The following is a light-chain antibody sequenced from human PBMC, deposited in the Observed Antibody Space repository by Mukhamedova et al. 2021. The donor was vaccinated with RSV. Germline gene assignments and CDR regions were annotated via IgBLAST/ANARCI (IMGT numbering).Light chain of an antibody. CDR3: SSYTSSSTPYV. CDR2: EVS. J-gene: IGLJ1*01. CDR1: SSDVGGYNY. V-gene: IGLV2-14*01. Sequence: TGTSSDVGGYNYVSWYQQHPGKAPKLMIYEVSNRPSGVSNRFSGSKSGNTASLTISGLQAEDEADYYCSSYTSSSTPYVFGTGT.